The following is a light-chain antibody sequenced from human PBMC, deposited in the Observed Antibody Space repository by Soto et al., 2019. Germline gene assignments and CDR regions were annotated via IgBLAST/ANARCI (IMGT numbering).Light chain of an antibody. V-gene: IGLV2-14*01. Sequence: QSVLTQPASVSGSPGQSITISCTGTSSDVGNYKYVSWYQQHPGKAPKLMIYEVSNRPSGVSNRFSGSKSGNTASLTISGLQAEVETDYYCFSYTRSVTYVLGNGTKVT. CDR2: EVS. CDR1: SSDVGNYKY. CDR3: FSYTRSVTYV. J-gene: IGLJ1*01.